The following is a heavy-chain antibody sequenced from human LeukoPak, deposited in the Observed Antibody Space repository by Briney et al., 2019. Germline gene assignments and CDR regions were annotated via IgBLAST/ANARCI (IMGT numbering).Heavy chain of an antibody. CDR1: GFTFSNCA. CDR2: VSGSGGST. CDR3: AKELVNYYGSGSYYTN. Sequence: GGSLRLSCAASGFTFSNCAMSWVRQAPGKGLEWVSDVSGSGGSTYYADSMKGRFTISRDNSKNTLYLQMHSLTAEDTAVYYCAKELVNYYGSGSYYTNWGQGTMVTVSS. J-gene: IGHJ4*02. D-gene: IGHD3-10*01. V-gene: IGHV3-23*01.